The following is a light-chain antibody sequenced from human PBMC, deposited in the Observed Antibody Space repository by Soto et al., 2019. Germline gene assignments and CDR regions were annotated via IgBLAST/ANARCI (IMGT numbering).Light chain of an antibody. Sequence: QSVLTQPPSVCGAPEQRVTISCTGSSSNIGAGYDVHWYQQLPGTAPKVLIYDNNDRPSGVPDRFSGSKSGTSASLAITGLQAEDEADYYCHSYDVSLSGPVFGGGTKLTVL. J-gene: IGLJ2*01. V-gene: IGLV1-40*01. CDR1: SSNIGAGYD. CDR2: DNN. CDR3: HSYDVSLSGPV.